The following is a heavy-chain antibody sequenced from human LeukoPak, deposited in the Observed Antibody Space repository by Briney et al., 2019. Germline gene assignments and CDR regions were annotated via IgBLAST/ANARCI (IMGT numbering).Heavy chain of an antibody. Sequence: GSVKVSCKASGYTFTSYDINWVRQATGQGLEWMGWMNPNSGNTGYAQKFQGRVTMTRNTSISTAYMELSSLRSEDTAVYYCASLPGYSSGRYVGYYYYGMDVWGQGTTVTVSS. V-gene: IGHV1-8*01. CDR1: GYTFTSYD. J-gene: IGHJ6*02. D-gene: IGHD6-19*01. CDR2: MNPNSGNT. CDR3: ASLPGYSSGRYVGYYYYGMDV.